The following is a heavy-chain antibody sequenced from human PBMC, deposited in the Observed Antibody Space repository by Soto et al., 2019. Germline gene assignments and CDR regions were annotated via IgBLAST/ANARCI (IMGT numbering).Heavy chain of an antibody. CDR2: INAGNGNT. D-gene: IGHD3-3*01. Sequence: ASVKVSCKASGYTFTSYAMHWVRQAPGQRLEWMGWINAGNGNTKYSQKFQGRVTITRDTSASTAYMELSSLRSEDTAVYYCAREGPRWGYDFWSGYSPAYFQHWGQGTLVTVSS. J-gene: IGHJ1*01. CDR1: GYTFTSYA. CDR3: AREGPRWGYDFWSGYSPAYFQH. V-gene: IGHV1-3*01.